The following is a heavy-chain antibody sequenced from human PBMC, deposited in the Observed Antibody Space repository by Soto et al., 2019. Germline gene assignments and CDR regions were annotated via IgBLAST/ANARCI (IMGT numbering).Heavy chain of an antibody. CDR3: TTDREYNWNHADY. V-gene: IGHV3-15*07. J-gene: IGHJ4*02. CDR2: IKSKTDGGTT. Sequence: EVQLVESGGGLVKPGGSLRLSCAASGFTFSNAWMNWVRQAPGKGLEWVGRIKSKTDGGTTDYAAPGKGRFTISRDDSKNTLYLQMNSLKTEDTAVYYCTTDREYNWNHADYWGQGPLVTVSS. D-gene: IGHD1-20*01. CDR1: GFTFSNAW.